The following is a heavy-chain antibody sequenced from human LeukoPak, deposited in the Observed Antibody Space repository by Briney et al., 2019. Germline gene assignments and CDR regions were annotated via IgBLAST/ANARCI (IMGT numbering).Heavy chain of an antibody. J-gene: IGHJ4*02. V-gene: IGHV4-59*12. CDR2: IYYSGST. Sequence: SETLSLTCTVSGASISSYSWSWIRQPPGKGLEWIGYIYYSGSTNYNPSLKSRVTISVDTSKNQFSLKLSSVTAADTAVYYCARERYGSGSYYDYWGQGTLVTVSS. D-gene: IGHD3-10*01. CDR3: ARERYGSGSYYDY. CDR1: GASISSYS.